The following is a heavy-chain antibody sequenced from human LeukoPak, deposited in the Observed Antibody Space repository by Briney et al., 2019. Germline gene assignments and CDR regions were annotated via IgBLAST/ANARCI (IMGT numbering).Heavy chain of an antibody. D-gene: IGHD3-16*02. J-gene: IGHJ4*02. CDR1: GYTFTGYY. CDR2: INPNSGGT. Sequence: ASVKVSCKASGYTFTGYYVHWVRQAPGQGLEWMGWINPNSGGTNYAQKFQGRVTMTRDTSISTAYMELSRLRSDDTAVYYCARGYDYVWGSYRLDYWGQGTLVTVSS. CDR3: ARGYDYVWGSYRLDY. V-gene: IGHV1-2*02.